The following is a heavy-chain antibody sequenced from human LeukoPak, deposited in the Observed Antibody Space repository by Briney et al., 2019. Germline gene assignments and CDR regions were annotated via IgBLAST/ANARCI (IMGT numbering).Heavy chain of an antibody. Sequence: SETLSLTCTVSGGSISSNYGSWIRQPAGKGLEWIGRIYASGSTNYNPSLKSRVTMSVDTSKNQFSLKLSSVTAADTAVYYCARDRYDSVYNWFDPWGQGTLVTVSS. CDR2: IYASGST. V-gene: IGHV4-4*07. CDR1: GGSISSNY. D-gene: IGHD3-22*01. CDR3: ARDRYDSVYNWFDP. J-gene: IGHJ5*02.